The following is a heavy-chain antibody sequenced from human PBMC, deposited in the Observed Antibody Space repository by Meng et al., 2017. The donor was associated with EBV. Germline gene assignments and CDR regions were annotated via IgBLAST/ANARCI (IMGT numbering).Heavy chain of an antibody. J-gene: IGHJ4*02. V-gene: IGHV2-5*02. CDR2: IYWDDDK. CDR3: AHIIAARPFDY. CDR1: GFPLSTRGVG. D-gene: IGHD6-6*01. Sequence: WKDPGPPLVQPTPTLPLTCTFSGFPLSTRGVGVGWIRQPPGKALEWLALIYWDDDKRYSPSLKSRLTITKDTSKNQVVLTMTNMDPVDAATYYCAHIIAARPFDYWGQGTLVTVSS.